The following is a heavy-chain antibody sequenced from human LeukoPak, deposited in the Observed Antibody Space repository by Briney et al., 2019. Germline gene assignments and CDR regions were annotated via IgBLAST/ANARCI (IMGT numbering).Heavy chain of an antibody. CDR3: ARITIFGVVIVDAFDI. Sequence: GESLKISCKGSGYSFTSYWIGWVRQMPGKGLEWMGIIYPGDSDTRYSPSFQGQVTISADKSISTAYLQWSSLKASDTAMYYCARITIFGVVIVDAFDIWGQGTMVTVSS. J-gene: IGHJ3*02. V-gene: IGHV5-51*01. CDR2: IYPGDSDT. CDR1: GYSFTSYW. D-gene: IGHD3-3*01.